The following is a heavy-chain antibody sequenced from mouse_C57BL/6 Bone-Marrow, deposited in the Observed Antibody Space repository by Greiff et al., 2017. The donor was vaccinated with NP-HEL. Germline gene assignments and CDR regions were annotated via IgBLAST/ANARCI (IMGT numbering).Heavy chain of an antibody. CDR2: ISSGGSYT. Sequence: DVKLQESGGDLVKPGGSLKLSCAASGFTFSSYGMSWVRQTPDKRLEWVATISSGGSYTYYPDSVKGRFTISRDNAKNTLYLQMSSLKSEDTAMYYCARRPYAMDYWGQGTSVTVSS. V-gene: IGHV5-6*02. CDR1: GFTFSSYG. J-gene: IGHJ4*01. CDR3: ARRPYAMDY.